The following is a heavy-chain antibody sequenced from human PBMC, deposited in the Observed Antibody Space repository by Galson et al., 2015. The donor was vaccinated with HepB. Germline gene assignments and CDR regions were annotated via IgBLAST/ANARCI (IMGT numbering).Heavy chain of an antibody. V-gene: IGHV2-70*01. CDR3: ARSLYSSSSRNYDY. CDR1: GFSLSTSGMC. Sequence: PALVKPTQTLTLTCTFSGFSLSTSGMCVSWIRQPPGKALEWLALIDWDDDKYYSTSLKTRLTISKDTSKNQVVLTMTNMDPVDTATYYCARSLYSSSSRNYDYWGQGTLVTVSS. J-gene: IGHJ4*02. CDR2: IDWDDDK. D-gene: IGHD6-6*01.